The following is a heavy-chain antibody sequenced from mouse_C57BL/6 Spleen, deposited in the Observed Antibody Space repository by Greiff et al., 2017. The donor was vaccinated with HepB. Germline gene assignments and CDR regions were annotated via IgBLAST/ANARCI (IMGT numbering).Heavy chain of an antibody. J-gene: IGHJ4*01. V-gene: IGHV1-52*01. D-gene: IGHD2-4*01. CDR2: IDPSDSET. CDR3: ARGEATMNYYYAIDY. Sequence: VKLQQPGAELVRPGSSVKLSCKASGYTFTSYWMHWVKQRPIQGLEWIGNIDPSDSETHYNQKFKDKATLTVDKSSSTAYMQLSRLTSEDSAVYYCARGEATMNYYYAIDYWGQGTSVTVSS. CDR1: GYTFTSYW.